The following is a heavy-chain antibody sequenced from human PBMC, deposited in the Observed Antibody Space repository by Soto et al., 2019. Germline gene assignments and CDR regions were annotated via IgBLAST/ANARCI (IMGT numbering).Heavy chain of an antibody. V-gene: IGHV4-34*01. D-gene: IGHD3-10*01. J-gene: IGHJ6*02. CDR3: ARGRITMVRGVIISSNYYYYGMDG. Sequence: RSLTCAVYGGSFSGYYWSWIRQPPGKGLEWIGEINHSGSTNYNPSLKSRVTISVDTSKNQFSLKLSSVTAADTAVYYCARGRITMVRGVIISSNYYYYGMDGWGQGTTVTVSS. CDR1: GGSFSGYY. CDR2: INHSGST.